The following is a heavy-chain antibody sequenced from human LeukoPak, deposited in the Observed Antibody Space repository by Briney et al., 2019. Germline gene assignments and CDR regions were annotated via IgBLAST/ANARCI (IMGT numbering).Heavy chain of an antibody. CDR1: GFIFSSYA. V-gene: IGHV3-64*01. CDR3: ARGRYDSSGYEAPTAFDI. D-gene: IGHD3-22*01. CDR2: ISSNGDST. Sequence: GGSLRLSCAASGFIFSSYAMHWVRQAPGKGLEYISAISSNGDSTHYANSVKGRFTISRDNSKNTLYFQMGSLRAEDMAVYYCARGRYDSSGYEAPTAFDIWGQGTMVTVSS. J-gene: IGHJ3*02.